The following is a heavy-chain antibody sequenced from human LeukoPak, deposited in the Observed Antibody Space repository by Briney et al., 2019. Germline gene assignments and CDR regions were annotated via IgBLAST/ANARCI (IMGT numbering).Heavy chain of an antibody. CDR2: IYYSGST. J-gene: IGHJ4*02. CDR3: ATMVRGATPHPDY. V-gene: IGHV4-39*01. D-gene: IGHD3-10*01. CDR1: GGSNSSNNYY. Sequence: SETLSLTCTVSGGSNSSNNYYWGWIRQPPGKGLEWIGSIYYSGSTYYNPSLKSRVTISVDTSKNQFSLKLSSVTAADTAVYYCATMVRGATPHPDYWGQGTLVIVSS.